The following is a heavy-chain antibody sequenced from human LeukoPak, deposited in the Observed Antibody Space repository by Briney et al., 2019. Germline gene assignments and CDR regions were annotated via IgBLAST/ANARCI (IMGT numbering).Heavy chain of an antibody. CDR1: GFTFSGYW. Sequence: PGGSLRLSCAASGFTFSGYWMHWVRQAPGKGLEWVSRINVGGSVISYADSVKGRFTISRENAKNTVYLQMDSLRAEHTAVYYCVRDLILTWTPGDDFDHWGQGSLVTVCS. V-gene: IGHV3-74*01. CDR2: INVGGSVI. D-gene: IGHD3-16*01. J-gene: IGHJ4*02. CDR3: VRDLILTWTPGDDFDH.